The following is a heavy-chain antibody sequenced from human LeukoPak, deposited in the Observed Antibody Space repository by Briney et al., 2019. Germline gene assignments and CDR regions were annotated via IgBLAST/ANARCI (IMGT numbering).Heavy chain of an antibody. CDR1: GFTFSSYS. CDR2: ISGSGGST. J-gene: IGHJ4*02. CDR3: AKADIVVVVAASNFDY. V-gene: IGHV3-23*01. D-gene: IGHD2-15*01. Sequence: GGSLRLSCAASGFTFSSYSMNWVRQAPGKGLEWVSAISGSGGSTYYADSVKGRSTISRDNSKNTLYLQMNSLRAEDTAVYYCAKADIVVVVAASNFDYWGQGTLVTVSS.